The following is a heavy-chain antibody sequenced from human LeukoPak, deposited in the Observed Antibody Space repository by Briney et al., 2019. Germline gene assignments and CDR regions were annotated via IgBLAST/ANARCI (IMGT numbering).Heavy chain of an antibody. CDR2: INPNSGDT. V-gene: IGHV1-2*02. J-gene: IGHJ4*02. CDR3: AGVMWGATAFDY. Sequence: ASVKVSCKASGYTFTGNYMHWVRQAPGQGPEWMGWINPNSGDTNYAQKFQGRITLTTDTSISTAYMELNSLRSDDTAVYYCAGVMWGATAFDYWGQGSLVTVSS. CDR1: GYTFTGNY. D-gene: IGHD1-26*01.